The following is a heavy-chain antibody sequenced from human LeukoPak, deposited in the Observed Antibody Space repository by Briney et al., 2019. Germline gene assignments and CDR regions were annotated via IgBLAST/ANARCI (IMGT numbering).Heavy chain of an antibody. Sequence: GGSLRLSCAASGFTFSSYGMSWVRQAPGKGLEWVSAISGSGGSTYYADSVKGRFTISRDNSKNTLYLQMNSLRAEDTAVYYCAKTVLGGFYYFDYWGQGTLVTVSS. V-gene: IGHV3-23*01. CDR3: AKTVLGGFYYFDY. CDR2: ISGSGGST. D-gene: IGHD3-16*01. J-gene: IGHJ4*02. CDR1: GFTFSSYG.